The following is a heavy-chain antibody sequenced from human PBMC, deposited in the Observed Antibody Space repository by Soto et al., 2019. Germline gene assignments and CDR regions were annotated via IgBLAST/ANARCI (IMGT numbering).Heavy chain of an antibody. V-gene: IGHV3-74*03. J-gene: IGHJ4*02. CDR3: GRNEIFDRGVQDEY. CDR1: GFTFSSSW. Sequence: PGWTLRLTCAAAGFTFSSSWLHWFLQAPGKGLEWVSRITSDGSGTAYADSVKGRFSISRDNAKNTVYLQMDSLRVEGTAVYYCGRNEIFDRGVQDEYWGQGTPVTVSS. D-gene: IGHD3-10*01. CDR2: ITSDGSGT.